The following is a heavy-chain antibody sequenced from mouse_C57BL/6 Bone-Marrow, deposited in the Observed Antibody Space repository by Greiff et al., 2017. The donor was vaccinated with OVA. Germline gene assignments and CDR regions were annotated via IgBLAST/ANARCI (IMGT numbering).Heavy chain of an antibody. Sequence: DVKLVESGPGLVKPSQSLSLTCSVTGYSITSGSYWNWIRQFPGNKLEWMGYISYDGSNNYNPSLKNRISITRDTSKNQFFLKLNSVTTEDTATYDCARDEIYYGSSCFAYWGQGTLVTVAA. CDR2: ISYDGSN. CDR1: GYSITSGSY. CDR3: ARDEIYYGSSCFAY. V-gene: IGHV3-6*01. J-gene: IGHJ3*01. D-gene: IGHD1-1*01.